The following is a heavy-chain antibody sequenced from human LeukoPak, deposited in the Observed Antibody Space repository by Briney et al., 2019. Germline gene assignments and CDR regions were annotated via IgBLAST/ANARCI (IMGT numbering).Heavy chain of an antibody. J-gene: IGHJ4*02. CDR3: ARDCGGDCYSDYFDY. Sequence: ASETLSLTCAVYGVSFSGYYWSWIRQPPGKGLEWIGEINHSGSTNYNPSLKSRVTISVDTSKNQFSLKLSSVTAADTAVYYCARDCGGDCYSDYFDYWGQGTLVTVSS. CDR1: GVSFSGYY. V-gene: IGHV4-34*01. CDR2: INHSGST. D-gene: IGHD2-21*02.